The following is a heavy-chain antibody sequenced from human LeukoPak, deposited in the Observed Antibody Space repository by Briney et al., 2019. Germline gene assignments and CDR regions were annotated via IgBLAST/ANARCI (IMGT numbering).Heavy chain of an antibody. CDR2: IRYDGSKK. V-gene: IGHV3-30*02. J-gene: IGHJ4*02. Sequence: GGSLRLACAASGFTFSSYGMHWVRQAPGKGLEWVAFIRYDGSKKYYADSVKGRFTISRDNSKNTLYLQMNSLRAEDTAVYYCASGGEIVGVHTCFDYWGQGTLVTVSS. D-gene: IGHD3-22*01. CDR3: ASGGEIVGVHTCFDY. CDR1: GFTFSSYG.